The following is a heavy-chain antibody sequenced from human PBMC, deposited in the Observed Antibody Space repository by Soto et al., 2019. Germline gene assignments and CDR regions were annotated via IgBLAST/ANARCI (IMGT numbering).Heavy chain of an antibody. D-gene: IGHD3-22*01. V-gene: IGHV1-69*13. J-gene: IGHJ2*01. Sequence: VASVKVSCKASGGTFSSYAISWVRQAPGQGLEWMGGIIPIFGTANYAQKFQGRVTITADESTSTAYMELSSLRSEDTAVYYCARDIGQIPYDITTRNWYFDLWGRGTLVTVSS. CDR1: GGTFSSYA. CDR3: ARDIGQIPYDITTRNWYFDL. CDR2: IIPIFGTA.